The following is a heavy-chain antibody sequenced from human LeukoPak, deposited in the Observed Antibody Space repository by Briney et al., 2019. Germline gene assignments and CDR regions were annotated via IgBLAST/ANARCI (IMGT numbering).Heavy chain of an antibody. V-gene: IGHV3-33*01. CDR2: IWYDGSNK. CDR1: GSTFSSYG. CDR3: ARDSYDSSGPYGMDV. Sequence: GGSLRLSCAASGSTFSSYGMHWVRQAPGKGLEWVAVIWYDGSNKYYADSVKGRFTISRDNSKNTLYLQMNSLRAEDTAVYYCARDSYDSSGPYGMDVWGQGTTVTVSS. J-gene: IGHJ6*02. D-gene: IGHD3-22*01.